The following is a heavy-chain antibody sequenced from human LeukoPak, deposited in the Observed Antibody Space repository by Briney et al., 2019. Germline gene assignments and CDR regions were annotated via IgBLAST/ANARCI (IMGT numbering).Heavy chain of an antibody. V-gene: IGHV3-74*01. CDR2: IDIDGSST. CDR3: ARGFTIFGVVNDGFDI. Sequence: GGSLRLSCAASGFTFSSYSMNWVRQAPGKGLVWVSRIDIDGSSTTYADSVKGRFTISRDNAKNTLYLQMNSLRAEDTAVYYCARGFTIFGVVNDGFDIWGQGTKVTVSS. D-gene: IGHD3-3*01. CDR1: GFTFSSYS. J-gene: IGHJ3*02.